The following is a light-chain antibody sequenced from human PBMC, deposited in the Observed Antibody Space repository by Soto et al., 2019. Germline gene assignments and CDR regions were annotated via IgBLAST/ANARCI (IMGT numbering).Light chain of an antibody. J-gene: IGKJ3*01. CDR1: QVVVTAY. V-gene: IGKV3-20*01. CDR2: GAS. CDR3: LLFRGSPT. Sequence: EIVLTQSPGTLSVSPGERATLSCRASQVVVTAYIHWYQHKPGQAPRLLISGASTSASGIPDRFSGSGVGTAFTLLINTLATEDCAVYYCLLFRGSPTFGPGSRVHI.